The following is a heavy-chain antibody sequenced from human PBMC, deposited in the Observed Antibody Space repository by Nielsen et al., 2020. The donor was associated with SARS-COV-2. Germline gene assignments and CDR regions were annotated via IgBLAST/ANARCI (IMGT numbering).Heavy chain of an antibody. Sequence: GGSPRLSCAASGFTFSSYGMHWVRQAPGKGLEWVAVISYDGSNKYYADSVKGRFTISRDNSKNTLYLQMNSLRAEDTAVYYCARDMGGYLDYWGQGTLVTVSS. J-gene: IGHJ4*02. CDR2: ISYDGSNK. CDR3: ARDMGGYLDY. V-gene: IGHV3-30*03. CDR1: GFTFSSYG. D-gene: IGHD3-16*01.